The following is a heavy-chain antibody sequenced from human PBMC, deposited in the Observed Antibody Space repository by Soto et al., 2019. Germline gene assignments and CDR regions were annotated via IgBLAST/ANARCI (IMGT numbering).Heavy chain of an antibody. J-gene: IGHJ4*02. CDR1: GGSISSCGYS. V-gene: IGHV4-30-2*01. CDR3: AAGGGLPRYY. D-gene: IGHD5-12*01. CDR2: TYHSGST. Sequence: SETLSLTCAVSGGSISSCGYSWSWIRQPPGKGLEWIGYTYHSGSTYYNPSLKSRVTISVDRSKNQFSLKLSSVTAADTAVYYCAAGGGLPRYYWGQGTLVTVSS.